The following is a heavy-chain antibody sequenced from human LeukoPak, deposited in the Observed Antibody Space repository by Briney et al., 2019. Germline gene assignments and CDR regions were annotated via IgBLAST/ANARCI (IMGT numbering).Heavy chain of an antibody. Sequence: PSETLSLTCTVSGGSISSSSYYWGWIRQPPGKGLEWIGSIYYSGCTYYNPSLKSRVTISVDTSKNQFSLKLSSVTAADTAVYYCASIWPTGYYFDYWGQGTLVTVSS. J-gene: IGHJ4*02. CDR2: IYYSGCT. D-gene: IGHD4-17*01. V-gene: IGHV4-39*01. CDR1: GGSISSSSYY. CDR3: ASIWPTGYYFDY.